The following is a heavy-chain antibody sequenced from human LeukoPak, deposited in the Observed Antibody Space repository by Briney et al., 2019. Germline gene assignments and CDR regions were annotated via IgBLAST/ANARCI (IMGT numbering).Heavy chain of an antibody. CDR3: ARLYYDYVWGSYRPQYFDY. J-gene: IGHJ4*02. V-gene: IGHV4-34*01. D-gene: IGHD3-16*02. CDR2: INHSGST. Sequence: SETLSLTCAVYGGSFSGYYWSWIRQPPGKGLEWIGEINHSGSTNYNPSLKSRVTISVDTSKNQFSLKLSSVTAADTAVYYCARLYYDYVWGSYRPQYFDYWGQGTLVTVSS. CDR1: GGSFSGYY.